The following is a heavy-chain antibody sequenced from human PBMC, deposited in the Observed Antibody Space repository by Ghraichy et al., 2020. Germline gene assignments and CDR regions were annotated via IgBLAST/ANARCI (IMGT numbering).Heavy chain of an antibody. CDR3: VRRRSGYFDY. CDR1: GFTFSTYG. V-gene: IGHV3-33*01. J-gene: IGHJ4*02. CDR2: IWYDGSDR. Sequence: GGSLRLSCAASGFTFSTYGMHWVRQAPGKGLEWVAVIWYDGSDRYYADSVKGRFTISRDNSKNTLSLQMDSLRAEDTAVYYCVRRRSGYFDYWSQGTLVTGSS. D-gene: IGHD1-26*01.